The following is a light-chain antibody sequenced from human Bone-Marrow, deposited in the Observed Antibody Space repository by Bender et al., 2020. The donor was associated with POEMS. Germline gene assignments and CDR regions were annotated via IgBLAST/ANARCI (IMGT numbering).Light chain of an antibody. CDR3: SSWDDSLSGWV. V-gene: IGLV1-40*01. Sequence: QSVLTQPPSVSAAPGQRVTISCTGSSSNIGAGYDVHWYQQFPGKAPKLLIYGNNNRPSGVPARFSGSKSGTSASLAISDIQSEDEGDYYCSSWDDSLSGWVFGGGTKLTVL. CDR2: GNN. J-gene: IGLJ3*02. CDR1: SSNIGAGYD.